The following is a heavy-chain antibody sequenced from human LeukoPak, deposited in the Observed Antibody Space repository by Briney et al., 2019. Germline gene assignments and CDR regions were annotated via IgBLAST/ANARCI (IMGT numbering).Heavy chain of an antibody. CDR1: GGTFSSYA. CDR3: ASRSYSGYEY. D-gene: IGHD5-12*01. V-gene: IGHV1-69*06. J-gene: IGHJ4*02. CDR2: IIPIFGTA. Sequence: ASVKVSCKASGGTFSSYAISWVRQAPGQGLEWMGGIIPIFGTASYAQKFQGRVTITADKSTSTAYMELSSLRSEDTAVYYCASRSYSGYEYWGQGTLVTVSS.